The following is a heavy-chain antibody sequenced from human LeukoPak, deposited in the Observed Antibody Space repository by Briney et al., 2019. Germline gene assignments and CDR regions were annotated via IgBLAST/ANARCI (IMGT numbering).Heavy chain of an antibody. J-gene: IGHJ4*02. D-gene: IGHD5-12*01. CDR2: ISYDGSTK. V-gene: IGHV3-30*04. CDR3: ARDWGGLRSYYYFDY. CDR1: GFTFSSYA. Sequence: GGSLRLSCAASGFTFSSYAIHWVRQAPGKGLEWVALISYDGSTKYSTDSVKGRFTISRDNSKNTLYRQMNSLRSEDTAVYYCARDWGGLRSYYYFDYWGQGTLVTVSS.